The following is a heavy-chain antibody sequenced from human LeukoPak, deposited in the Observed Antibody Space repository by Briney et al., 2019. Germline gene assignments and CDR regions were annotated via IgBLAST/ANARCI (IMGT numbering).Heavy chain of an antibody. CDR3: AKDAKPYYYDSSGYYYAGAFDI. CDR1: GFTFSTYA. Sequence: QPGGSLRLSCAASGFTFSTYAMSWVRQAPGKGLEWVSGISGIGDKTYYADSVKGRFTISRDNSKNTLYLQMNSLRAEDTAIYYCAKDAKPYYYDSSGYYYAGAFDIWGQGTMVTVSS. J-gene: IGHJ3*02. CDR2: ISGIGDKT. V-gene: IGHV3-23*01. D-gene: IGHD3-22*01.